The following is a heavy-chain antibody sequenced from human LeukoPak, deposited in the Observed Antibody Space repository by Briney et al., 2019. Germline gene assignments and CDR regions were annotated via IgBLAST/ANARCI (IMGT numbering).Heavy chain of an antibody. J-gene: IGHJ4*02. CDR1: GYSFTSYW. CDR3: ARQPYSSSSLYFDY. CDR2: IYPGDSDT. Sequence: GESLKISCKGFGYSFTSYWIGWVRQMPGKGLEWMGIIYPGDSDTRYSPSFQGQVTISADKSISTAYLQWSSLKASDTAMYYCARQPYSSSSLYFDYWGQGTLATVSS. V-gene: IGHV5-51*01. D-gene: IGHD6-6*01.